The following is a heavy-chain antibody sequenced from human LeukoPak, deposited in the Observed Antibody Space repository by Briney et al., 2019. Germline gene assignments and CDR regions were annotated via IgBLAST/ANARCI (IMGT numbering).Heavy chain of an antibody. Sequence: PSETLSLTCTVSGGSISSYYWSWIRQPAGKGLEWIGEINHSGSTNYNPSLKSRVTISVDTSKNQFSLKLSSVTAADTDVYYCARGLRARITMVRGVINNNWFDPWGQGTLVTVSS. D-gene: IGHD3-10*01. CDR1: GGSISSYY. CDR2: INHSGST. V-gene: IGHV4-34*01. J-gene: IGHJ5*02. CDR3: ARGLRARITMVRGVINNNWFDP.